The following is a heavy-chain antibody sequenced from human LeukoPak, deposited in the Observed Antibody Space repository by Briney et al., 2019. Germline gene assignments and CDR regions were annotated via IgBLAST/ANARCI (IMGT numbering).Heavy chain of an antibody. CDR3: ARYWWSGAAPGSWFDP. V-gene: IGHV4-59*08. D-gene: IGHD2-15*01. CDR2: INYSGNT. J-gene: IGHJ5*02. Sequence: SETLSLTCTVSGGSMSSYYWNWIRQPPGKGLEWIGYINYSGNTNYNPSLKSRVTISIDTSKDQFSLKLSSVTAADTAVYYCARYWWSGAAPGSWFDPWGQGTLVTVSS. CDR1: GGSMSSYY.